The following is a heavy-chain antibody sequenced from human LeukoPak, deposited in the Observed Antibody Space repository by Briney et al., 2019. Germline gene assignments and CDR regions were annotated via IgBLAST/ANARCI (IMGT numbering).Heavy chain of an antibody. CDR1: GYTFISYG. Sequence: GSSVKVSSKASGYTFISYGIGWMLQAPTQRVEWMGGITTDNGNTNYAQKVQGRVTMTTDTSTSTAYMELRSLRSDDNAVYFCAGDLARGYSYGYNAFDIWGQGTMVTVSS. D-gene: IGHD5-18*01. V-gene: IGHV1-18*01. CDR3: AGDLARGYSYGYNAFDI. J-gene: IGHJ3*02. CDR2: ITTDNGNT.